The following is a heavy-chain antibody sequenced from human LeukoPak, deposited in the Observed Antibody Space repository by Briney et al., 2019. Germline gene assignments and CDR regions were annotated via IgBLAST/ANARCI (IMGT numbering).Heavy chain of an antibody. V-gene: IGHV1-69*13. J-gene: IGHJ4*02. CDR3: ARGHDPGPFDY. CDR2: IIPIFGTA. D-gene: IGHD1-1*01. Sequence: GASVKVSCKASGGTFSSYAISWVRQALGQGLEWMGGIIPIFGTANYAQKFQGRVTITADESTSTAYMELSSLRSEDTAVYYCARGHDPGPFDYWGQGTLVTVSS. CDR1: GGTFSSYA.